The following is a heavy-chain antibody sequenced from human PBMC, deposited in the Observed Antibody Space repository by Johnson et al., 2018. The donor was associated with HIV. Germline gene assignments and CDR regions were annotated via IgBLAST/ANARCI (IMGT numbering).Heavy chain of an antibody. J-gene: IGHJ3*02. CDR1: GFTFRNAW. CDR3: TTKSLSAVDI. Sequence: VQLVESGGGLVKPGGSLRLSCAASGFTFRNAWMSWVRQAPGKGLEWVGRIKSKTDGGTTDYAAPVKGRFTISRDDSKSTLYLQMNSLKTDDTAVYYCTTKSLSAVDIWGQGTMVTVSS. CDR2: IKSKTDGGTT. V-gene: IGHV3-15*01. D-gene: IGHD3-10*01.